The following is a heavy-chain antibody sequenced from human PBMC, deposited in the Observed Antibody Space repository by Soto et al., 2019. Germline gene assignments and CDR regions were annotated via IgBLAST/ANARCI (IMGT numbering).Heavy chain of an antibody. CDR3: ARLEYSYDFGVDY. J-gene: IGHJ4*02. D-gene: IGHD5-18*01. V-gene: IGHV4-39*01. CDR1: GGSISSSSYY. CDR2: IYYSGST. Sequence: QLQLQESGPGLVKPSETLSLTCTVSGGSISSSSYYWGWIRQPPGKGLEWIGTIYYSGSTYYNPSLKSRVTIAVDTSKNQFSLKLSSVTAADTAVYYCARLEYSYDFGVDYWGQGTLVTVSS.